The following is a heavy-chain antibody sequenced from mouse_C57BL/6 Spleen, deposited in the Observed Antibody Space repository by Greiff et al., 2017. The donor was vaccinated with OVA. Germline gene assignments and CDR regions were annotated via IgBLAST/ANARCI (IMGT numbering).Heavy chain of an antibody. D-gene: IGHD1-1*01. J-gene: IGHJ2*01. V-gene: IGHV5-4*01. Sequence: EVHLVESGGGLVKPGGSLKLSCAASGFTFSSYAMSWVRQTPEKRLEWVATISDGGSYTYSPDNVKGRCTISRDNAKNNLYLQMSHLKSEDTAMYYCARDYYDSSPFDYWGQGTTLTVSS. CDR2: ISDGGSYT. CDR3: ARDYYDSSPFDY. CDR1: GFTFSSYA.